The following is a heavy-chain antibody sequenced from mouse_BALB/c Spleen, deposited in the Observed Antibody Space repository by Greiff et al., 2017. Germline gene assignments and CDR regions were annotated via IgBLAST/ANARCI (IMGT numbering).Heavy chain of an antibody. CDR2: ISSGSSTI. Sequence: EVKLVESGGGLVQPGGSRKLSCAASGFTFSSFGMHWVRQAPEKGLEWVAYISSGSSTIYYADTVKGRFTISRDNPKNTLFLQMTSLRSEDTAMYYCARDLDYWGQGTTLTVSS. CDR3: ARDLDY. V-gene: IGHV5-17*02. CDR1: GFTFSSFG. J-gene: IGHJ2*01.